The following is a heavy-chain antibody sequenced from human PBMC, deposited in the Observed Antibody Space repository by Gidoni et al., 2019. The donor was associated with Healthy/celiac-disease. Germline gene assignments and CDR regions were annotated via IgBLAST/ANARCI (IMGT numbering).Heavy chain of an antibody. Sequence: EVQLVESGGGLVQPGGSPRLSCAASGFTFSSYEMNWVRKAPGKGLEGVSYISSSGSTIYYADSVKGRFTISRDNAKNSLYLQMNSLRAEDTAVYYCAREVAARPQEFHGLDKTKNNWFDPWGQGTLVTVSS. CDR2: ISSSGSTI. D-gene: IGHD6-6*01. CDR1: GFTFSSYE. J-gene: IGHJ5*02. CDR3: AREVAARPQEFHGLDKTKNNWFDP. V-gene: IGHV3-48*03.